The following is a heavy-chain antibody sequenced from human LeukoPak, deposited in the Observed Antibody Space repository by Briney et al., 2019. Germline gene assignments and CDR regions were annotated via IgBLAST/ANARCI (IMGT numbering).Heavy chain of an antibody. D-gene: IGHD6-25*01. CDR2: INHSGST. J-gene: IGHJ4*02. CDR3: ARGAKSSQRLTMAFLDY. CDR1: GGSFSGYY. Sequence: SETLSLTCAVYGGSFSGYYWSWIRQPPGKGLEWIGEINHSGSTNYNPSLKSRVTISVDTSKNQFSLKLSSVTAADTAVYYCARGAKSSQRLTMAFLDYWGQGTLVTVSS. V-gene: IGHV4-34*01.